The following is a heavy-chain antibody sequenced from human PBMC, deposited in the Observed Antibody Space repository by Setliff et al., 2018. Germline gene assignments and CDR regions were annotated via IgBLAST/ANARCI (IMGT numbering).Heavy chain of an antibody. Sequence: TLSLPCTVSGASVSGNSYYWGWIRQPPGKGLEWIASTYYSGSTYYNPSLKSRVTISVDTSKNQFSLKLTSVTAADTAVYYCARAPRYFDPTGSYFDFWGQGTLVTVSS. D-gene: IGHD3-22*01. J-gene: IGHJ4*02. CDR2: TYYSGST. CDR1: GASVSGNSYY. V-gene: IGHV4-39*07. CDR3: ARAPRYFDPTGSYFDF.